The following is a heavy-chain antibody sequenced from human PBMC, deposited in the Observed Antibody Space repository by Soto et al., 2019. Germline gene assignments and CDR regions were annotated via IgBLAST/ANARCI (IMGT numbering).Heavy chain of an antibody. CDR1: GFTFASYA. Sequence: GGSLRLSCAAPGFTFASYAMSWVRQAPGKGLEWVSGISGSGGNTYNADSVKGRFTISRDDSKKTLYLDMISLRAEDTAVYYCAKGLSIAAAGTFDYWGQGTLVTVSS. CDR2: ISGSGGNT. V-gene: IGHV3-23*01. CDR3: AKGLSIAAAGTFDY. D-gene: IGHD6-13*01. J-gene: IGHJ4*02.